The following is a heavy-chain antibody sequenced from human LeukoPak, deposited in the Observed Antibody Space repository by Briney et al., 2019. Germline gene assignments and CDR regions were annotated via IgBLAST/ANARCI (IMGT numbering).Heavy chain of an antibody. Sequence: GGSLRLSCAASGFIVSSNYMSWVRQAPGKGLEWVSAISGSGGSTYYTDSVKGRFTISRDNSKNTLYLQMNSLRAEDTAVYYCAKVSPSGSYYFDYWGQGTLVTVSS. CDR2: ISGSGGST. V-gene: IGHV3-23*01. D-gene: IGHD1-26*01. CDR1: GFIVSSNY. J-gene: IGHJ4*02. CDR3: AKVSPSGSYYFDY.